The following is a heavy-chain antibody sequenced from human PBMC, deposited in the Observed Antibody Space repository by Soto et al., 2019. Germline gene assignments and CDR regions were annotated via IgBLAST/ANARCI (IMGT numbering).Heavy chain of an antibody. CDR2: ISYDGSNK. CDR3: ARISRGIRGWFDP. V-gene: IGHV3-30-3*01. Sequence: QVQLVESGGGVVQPGGSLRLSCAASGFTFSSYAMHWVRQAPGKGLEWVAVISYDGSNKYYADSVKGRFTISRDNSKNTLYLQMNSLRAEDTAVYYCARISRGIRGWFDPWGQGTLVTVSS. CDR1: GFTFSSYA. D-gene: IGHD2-21*01. J-gene: IGHJ5*02.